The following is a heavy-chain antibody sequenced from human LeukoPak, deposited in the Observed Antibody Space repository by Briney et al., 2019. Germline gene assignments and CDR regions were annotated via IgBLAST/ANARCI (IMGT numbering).Heavy chain of an antibody. CDR3: TTDYFWSGYPFDY. J-gene: IGHJ4*02. CDR1: GFTFSNAW. CDR2: IKSKTDGGTT. Sequence: GGSLRLSCAASGFTFSNAWMNWVRQAPEKGLEWVGRIKSKTDGGTTDYAAPVKGRFTISRDDSKNTLYLQMNSLKTEDTAVYYCTTDYFWSGYPFDYWGQGTLVTVSS. D-gene: IGHD3-3*01. V-gene: IGHV3-15*07.